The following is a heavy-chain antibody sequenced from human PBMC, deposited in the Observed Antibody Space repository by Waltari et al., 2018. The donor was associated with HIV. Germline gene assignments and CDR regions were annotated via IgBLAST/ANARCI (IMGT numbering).Heavy chain of an antibody. D-gene: IGHD6-19*01. CDR1: GGSISSSNW. CDR2: IYHSGST. J-gene: IGHJ6*02. Sequence: QVQLQESGPGLVKPSGTLSLTCGVSGGSISSSNWRSWVRQPPGKGLEWIGEIYHSGSTNYNPSLKSRGTILVDKSKNQFSLKVSSVTAADTAVYYCARDKDSSGWRVYYGLDGWGQGTTVTVSS. V-gene: IGHV4-4*02. CDR3: ARDKDSSGWRVYYGLDG.